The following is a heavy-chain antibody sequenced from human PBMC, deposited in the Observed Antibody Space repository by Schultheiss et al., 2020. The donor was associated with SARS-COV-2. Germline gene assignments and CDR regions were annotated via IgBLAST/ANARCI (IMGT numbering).Heavy chain of an antibody. J-gene: IGHJ4*02. CDR3: AGAAPIERWLGY. V-gene: IGHV1-69*13. D-gene: IGHD3-10*01. Sequence: SVKVSCKASGGIFSNYAISWVRQAPGQGLEWMGGIIPLFGTANYALKFQGRVTITADESTSTAYVELRSLRSEDTAVYYCAGAAPIERWLGYWGQGTLVTVSS. CDR2: IIPLFGTA. CDR1: GGIFSNYA.